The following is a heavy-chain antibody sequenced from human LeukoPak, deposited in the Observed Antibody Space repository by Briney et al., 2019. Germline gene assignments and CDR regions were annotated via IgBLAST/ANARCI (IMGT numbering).Heavy chain of an antibody. J-gene: IGHJ3*02. CDR2: IKTDGSST. CDR3: ARGVSGTGPDI. CDR1: GFTFSSYW. V-gene: IGHV3-74*01. D-gene: IGHD5/OR15-5a*01. Sequence: GGSLRLSCAASGFTFSSYWMHWVRQAPGKGLVWVSRIKTDGSSTDYADSVKGRFTISSDNAKNTMYLQMNGLRAEDTAVYYCARGVSGTGPDIWGLGTMVTVSS.